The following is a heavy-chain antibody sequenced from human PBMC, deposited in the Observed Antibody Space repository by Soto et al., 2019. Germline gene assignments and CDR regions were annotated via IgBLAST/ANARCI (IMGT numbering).Heavy chain of an antibody. J-gene: IGHJ6*02. CDR2: IHHSGAI. D-gene: IGHD2-21*02. CDR3: AREDDGGDSLDV. Sequence: TLSLTCTVSGGSINSDYYHWTWVRQSPGKGLEWIGYIHHSGAILYNPSFKSRLTISVDTSKNQFSLHLASVTDADTAVYFCAREDDGGDSLDVWGQGTTVTVSS. CDR1: GGSINSDYYH. V-gene: IGHV4-30-4*08.